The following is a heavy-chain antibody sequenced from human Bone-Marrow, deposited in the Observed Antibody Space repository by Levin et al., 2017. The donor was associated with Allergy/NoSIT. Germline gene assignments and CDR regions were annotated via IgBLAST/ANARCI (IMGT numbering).Heavy chain of an antibody. CDR3: AKGGDYDV. CDR1: GFTFNTYG. CDR2: ITSDESHK. J-gene: IGHJ6*04. D-gene: IGHD4-17*01. V-gene: IGHV3-30*18. Sequence: LSLSCAASGFTFNTYGMQWVRQAPGKGLEWVALITSDESHKYYADSVKGRFTISRDNSKNTLYLQANSLRTEDTGVYYCAKGGDYDVWGKGTTVTVSS.